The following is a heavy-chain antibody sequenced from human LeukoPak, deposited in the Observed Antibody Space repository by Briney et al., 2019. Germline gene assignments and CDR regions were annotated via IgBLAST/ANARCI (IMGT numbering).Heavy chain of an antibody. CDR1: GFTFSSYT. D-gene: IGHD2-2*03. CDR3: AKDGGLWISAHWGDS. Sequence: PGGSLRLSCTASGFTFSSYTVSWVRQAPGKGLKWVSTINTGGGNTYYADSVQGRFTVSRDDSKNTLYLQMNSLRAEDTAVYYCAKDGGLWISAHWGDSWGRGTLVTVSS. V-gene: IGHV3-23*01. CDR2: INTGGGNT. J-gene: IGHJ4*02.